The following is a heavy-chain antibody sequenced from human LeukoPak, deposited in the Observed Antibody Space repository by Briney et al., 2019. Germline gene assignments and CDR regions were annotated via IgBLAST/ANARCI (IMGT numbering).Heavy chain of an antibody. D-gene: IGHD3-10*01. V-gene: IGHV1-18*01. CDR3: ARDSLPGELLWFGELLKPFDY. J-gene: IGHJ4*02. Sequence: GASVKVSCKASGYTFTSYDINWVRQAPGQGLEWMGWISAYNGNTNYAQKLQGRVTMTTDTSTSTAYMELRSLRSDDTAVYYCARDSLPGELLWFGELLKPFDYWGQGTLVTVSS. CDR2: ISAYNGNT. CDR1: GYTFTSYD.